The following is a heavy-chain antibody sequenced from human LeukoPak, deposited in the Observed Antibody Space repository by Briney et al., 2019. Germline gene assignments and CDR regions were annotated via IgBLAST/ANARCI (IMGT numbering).Heavy chain of an antibody. CDR1: GFTFSNYE. Sequence: GGSLRLSCAASGFTFSNYEMNWVRQAPGKGLEWVSYISSSGSTIYYADSVKGRFTISRDNAKNSLYLQMNSLRAEDTAVYYCAQIYTYGSSQFDYWGQGTLVAVSS. D-gene: IGHD5-18*01. V-gene: IGHV3-48*03. J-gene: IGHJ4*02. CDR3: AQIYTYGSSQFDY. CDR2: ISSSGSTI.